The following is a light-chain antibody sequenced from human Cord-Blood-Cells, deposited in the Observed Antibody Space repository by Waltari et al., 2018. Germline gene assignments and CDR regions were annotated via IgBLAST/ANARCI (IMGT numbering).Light chain of an antibody. CDR3: SSYTSSSTYV. CDR1: SSDLGGYNY. Sequence: QSALTQPASVSGSPGQSIPIPCTGTSSDLGGYNYVSWYQQHPGKAPKLMIYDVSNRPSGVSNRLSGSKSGNTASRTISGLQAEDEADYYCSSYTSSSTYVFGTGTKVTVL. V-gene: IGLV2-14*03. J-gene: IGLJ1*01. CDR2: DVS.